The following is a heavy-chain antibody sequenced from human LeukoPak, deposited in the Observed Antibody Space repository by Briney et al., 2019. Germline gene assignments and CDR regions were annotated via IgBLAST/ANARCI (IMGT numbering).Heavy chain of an antibody. V-gene: IGHV1-69*05. CDR3: ASGDGNSRLELLPY. J-gene: IGHJ4*02. Sequence: ASVKVSCKASGGTFSSYAISWVRQAPGQGLEWMGGIIPIFGTANYAQKFQGRVTITTDESTSTAYMELSSLRSEDTAVYYCASGDGNSRLELLPYWGQGTLVTVYS. D-gene: IGHD1-7*01. CDR2: IIPIFGTA. CDR1: GGTFSSYA.